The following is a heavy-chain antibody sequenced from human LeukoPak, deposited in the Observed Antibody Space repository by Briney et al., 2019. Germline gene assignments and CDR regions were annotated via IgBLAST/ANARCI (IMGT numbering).Heavy chain of an antibody. CDR2: IRDSGSST. J-gene: IGHJ4*02. D-gene: IGHD1-26*01. V-gene: IGHV3-23*01. CDR3: AKYGPQDSGSSHFDY. CDR1: GFTFSSYA. Sequence: GGALRLSCAASGFTFSSYAMSWVRQAPGKGLEWVSAIRDSGSSTHYADSVKDRFTTSRDNSKNTLFLQMNSLRAEDTAIYYCAKYGPQDSGSSHFDYWGQGALVTVSS.